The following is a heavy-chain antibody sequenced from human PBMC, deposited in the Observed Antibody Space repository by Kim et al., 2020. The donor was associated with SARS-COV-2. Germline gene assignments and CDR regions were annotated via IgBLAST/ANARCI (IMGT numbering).Heavy chain of an antibody. J-gene: IGHJ4*02. Sequence: GGSLRLSCAASGFTFSSYWMHWVRQAPGKGLVWVSRINSDGSSTSYADSVKGRFTISRDNAKNTLYLQMNSLRAEDTAVYYCARGGIAALDVVYWGQGTLVTVSS. V-gene: IGHV3-74*01. CDR3: ARGGIAALDVVY. CDR2: INSDGSST. D-gene: IGHD6-13*01. CDR1: GFTFSSYW.